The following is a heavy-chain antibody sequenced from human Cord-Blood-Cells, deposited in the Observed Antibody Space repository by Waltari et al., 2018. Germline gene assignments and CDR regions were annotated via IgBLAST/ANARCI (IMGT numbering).Heavy chain of an antibody. V-gene: IGHV1-2*02. CDR2: INPNSGGT. CDR1: GYTFPAYY. CDR3: ARDPSLGIGAFDI. D-gene: IGHD7-27*01. Sequence: QVQLVQSGAEVKKPGASVKVSCKASGYTFPAYYMTWVRQAPGQGLEWMGWINPNSGGTNYAQKFQGRVTMTRDTSISTAYMELSRLRSDDTAVYYCARDPSLGIGAFDIWGQGTMVTVSS. J-gene: IGHJ3*02.